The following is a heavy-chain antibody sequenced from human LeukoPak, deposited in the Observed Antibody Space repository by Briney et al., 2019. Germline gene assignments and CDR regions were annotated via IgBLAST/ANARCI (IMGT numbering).Heavy chain of an antibody. V-gene: IGHV3-30*02. CDR1: GFTFSSYG. CDR3: AKDYRYRSGWYDY. D-gene: IGHD6-19*01. Sequence: PGGSLRLSCAASGFTFSSYGMHWVRQAPGKRLEWVAFIRYDGSNKYYADSVKGRFTISRDNSKNTLYLQMNSLRAEDTAVYYCAKDYRYRSGWYDYWGQGTLVTVSS. CDR2: IRYDGSNK. J-gene: IGHJ4*02.